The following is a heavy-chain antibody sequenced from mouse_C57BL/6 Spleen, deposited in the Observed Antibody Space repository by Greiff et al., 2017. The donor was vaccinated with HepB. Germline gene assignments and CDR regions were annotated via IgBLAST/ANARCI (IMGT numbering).Heavy chain of an antibody. V-gene: IGHV1-78*01. J-gene: IGHJ2*01. CDR3: ARGQVSHYYGSSHHFDY. Sequence: VQLQQSDAELVKPGASVKISCKVSGYTFTDHTIHWMKQRPEQGLEWIGYIYPRDGSTKYNEKFKGKATLTADKSSSTAYMQLDSLTSEDSAVYFCARGQVSHYYGSSHHFDYWGQGTTLTVSS. D-gene: IGHD1-1*01. CDR1: GYTFTDHT. CDR2: IYPRDGST.